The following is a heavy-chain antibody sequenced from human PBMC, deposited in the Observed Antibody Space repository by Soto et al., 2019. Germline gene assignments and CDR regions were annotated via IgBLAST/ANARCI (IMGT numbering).Heavy chain of an antibody. CDR2: ISSSGSTI. V-gene: IGHV3-11*01. CDR3: ARDKGDADAFDI. CDR1: GFTFSDYY. Sequence: GGSLRLSCAASGFTFSDYYMSWIRQAPGKGLEWVSHISSSGSTIYYADSVKGRFTISRDNAKNSLYLQMNSLRAEDTAVYFCARDKGDADAFDIWGQGTMVTVSS. J-gene: IGHJ3*02.